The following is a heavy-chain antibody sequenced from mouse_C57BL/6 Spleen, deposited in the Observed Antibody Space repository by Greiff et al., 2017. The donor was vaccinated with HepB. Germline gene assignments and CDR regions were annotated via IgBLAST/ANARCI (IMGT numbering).Heavy chain of an antibody. CDR2: IYPGGGYT. V-gene: IGHV1-63*01. Sequence: QVQLQQSGAELVRPGTSVKMSCKASGYTFTNYWIGWAKQRPGHGLEWIGDIYPGGGYTNYNEKFKGKATLTADKSSSTAYMQFSSLTSEDSAIYYCARGRDSNYGYFDVWGTGTTVTVSS. D-gene: IGHD2-5*01. CDR3: ARGRDSNYGYFDV. J-gene: IGHJ1*03. CDR1: GYTFTNYW.